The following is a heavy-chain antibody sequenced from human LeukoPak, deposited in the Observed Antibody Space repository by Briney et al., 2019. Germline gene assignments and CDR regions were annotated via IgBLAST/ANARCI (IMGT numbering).Heavy chain of an antibody. Sequence: SETLSLTCTVSGGSISSYYWSWIRQPPGKGLEWIGYIYYSGSTNYNPSLKSRVTISVDTSKNQFSLKLSSVTAADTAVYYCAQSSGRLHLDYWGQGTLVTASS. CDR1: GGSISSYY. D-gene: IGHD3-22*01. V-gene: IGHV4-59*01. J-gene: IGHJ4*02. CDR2: IYYSGST. CDR3: AQSSGRLHLDY.